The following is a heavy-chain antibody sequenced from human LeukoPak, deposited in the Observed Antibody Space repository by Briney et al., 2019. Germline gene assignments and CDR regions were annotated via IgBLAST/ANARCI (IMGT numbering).Heavy chain of an antibody. CDR3: ARDVYYYDSSGFYSLDY. Sequence: PGGSLRLSCAASGFTVSAYAMAWIRQAPGKGLEWVSYISSSGSTIYYADSVKGRFTISRDNAKNSLYLQMNSLRAEDTAVYYCARDVYYYDSSGFYSLDYWGQGTLVTVSS. CDR2: ISSSGSTI. D-gene: IGHD3-22*01. CDR1: GFTVSAYA. J-gene: IGHJ4*02. V-gene: IGHV3-11*01.